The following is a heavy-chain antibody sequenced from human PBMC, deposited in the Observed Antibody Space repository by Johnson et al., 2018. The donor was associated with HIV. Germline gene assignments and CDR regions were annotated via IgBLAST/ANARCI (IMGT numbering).Heavy chain of an antibody. CDR2: IYSGGST. CDR1: GFTVSSNY. CDR3: ARSLIAAADAFDI. J-gene: IGHJ3*02. V-gene: IGHV3-53*01. Sequence: VQLVESGGGLIQPVGSLRLSCAASGFTVSSNYMSWVRQAPGKGLECVSVIYSGGSTYYADSVKGRFTISRDNSKNTLYLQMNSLRAEDTAVYYCARSLIAAADAFDIWGQGTMVTVSS. D-gene: IGHD6-13*01.